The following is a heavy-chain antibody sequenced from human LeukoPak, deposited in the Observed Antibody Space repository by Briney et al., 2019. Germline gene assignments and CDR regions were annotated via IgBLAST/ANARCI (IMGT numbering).Heavy chain of an antibody. CDR3: AKDPLSPAVATIYAFDI. J-gene: IGHJ3*02. CDR2: ISGSGGST. V-gene: IGHV3-23*01. D-gene: IGHD5-12*01. CDR1: GFTFSSYA. Sequence: GGSLRLSCVASGFTFSSYAMSWVRQAPGKGLEWVSAISGSGGSTYYADSVKGRFTISRDNSKNTLYLQMNSLRAEDTAVYYCAKDPLSPAVATIYAFDIWGQGTMVTVSS.